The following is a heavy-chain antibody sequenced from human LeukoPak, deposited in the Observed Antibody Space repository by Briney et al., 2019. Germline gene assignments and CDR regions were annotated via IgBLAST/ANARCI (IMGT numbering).Heavy chain of an antibody. CDR2: MNPDSGNT. D-gene: IGHD3-10*01. V-gene: IGHV1-8*01. CDR3: ARGSGSGSYYIVYYYYYYMDV. J-gene: IGHJ6*03. CDR1: GYTFTSYD. Sequence: GASVQVSCKASGYTFTSYDINWVRQATGQGLEWMGWMNPDSGNTGYAQKVQGRVTMTRNTSISTAYMELSSLRSEDTAVYYCARGSGSGSYYIVYYYYYYMDVWGKGTTVTVSS.